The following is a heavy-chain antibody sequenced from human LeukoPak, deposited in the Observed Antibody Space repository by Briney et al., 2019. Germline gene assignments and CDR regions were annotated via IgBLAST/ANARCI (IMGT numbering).Heavy chain of an antibody. CDR3: AAKGYSYGNNAFDI. D-gene: IGHD5-18*01. J-gene: IGHJ3*02. CDR2: ISYDGSNK. CDR1: GFTFSSCG. V-gene: IGHV3-30*03. Sequence: GGSLSFSCAAPGFTFSSCGMHWVRQAPAKGLDWVAVISYDGSNKFYADSVTGRFTISRDNSKNTLYLQMNSLGAEDTAVYYCAAKGYSYGNNAFDIWGQGTMVTVSS.